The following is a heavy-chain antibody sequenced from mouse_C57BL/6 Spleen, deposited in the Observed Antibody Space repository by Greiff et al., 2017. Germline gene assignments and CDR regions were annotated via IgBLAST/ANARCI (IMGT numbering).Heavy chain of an antibody. CDR1: GYAFSSSW. V-gene: IGHV1-82*01. J-gene: IGHJ2*01. CDR2: IYPGDGDT. CDR3: ARDDGYDY. Sequence: VQLQQSGPELVKPGASVKISCKASGYAFSSSWMNWVKQRPGKGLEWIGRIYPGDGDTNYNGKFKGKATLTANKSSSTAYMQLRSLTSEDSAVYFCARDDGYDYWGQGTTLTVSS. D-gene: IGHD2-3*01.